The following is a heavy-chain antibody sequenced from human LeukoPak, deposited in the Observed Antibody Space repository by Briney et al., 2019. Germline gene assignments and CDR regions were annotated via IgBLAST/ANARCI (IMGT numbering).Heavy chain of an antibody. D-gene: IGHD3-22*01. V-gene: IGHV3-30*02. Sequence: GGSLRLSCAASGFTFNTYAMSWVRQAPGKGLEWVAFIRYDGSNKYYADSVKGRFTISRDNSKNTLYLQMNSLRAEDTAVYYCAKDSYDSSGYPNWFDPWGQGTLVTVSS. CDR3: AKDSYDSSGYPNWFDP. CDR2: IRYDGSNK. CDR1: GFTFNTYA. J-gene: IGHJ5*02.